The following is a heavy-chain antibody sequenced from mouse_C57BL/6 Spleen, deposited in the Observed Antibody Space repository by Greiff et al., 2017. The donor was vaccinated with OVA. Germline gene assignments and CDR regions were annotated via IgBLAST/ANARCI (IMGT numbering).Heavy chain of an antibody. J-gene: IGHJ4*01. Sequence: QVQLQQSGAELVRPGTSVKMSCKASGYTFTNYWIGWAKQRPGHGLEWIGDIYPGGGYTNYNEKFKGKATLTAAKSSSTAYMQICSLTSEDSAIHSCERWAYYGSSYSGPYAMDDWGKGTSVTVSS. V-gene: IGHV1-63*01. CDR2: IYPGGGYT. CDR3: ERWAYYGSSYSGPYAMDD. CDR1: GYTFTNYW. D-gene: IGHD1-1*01.